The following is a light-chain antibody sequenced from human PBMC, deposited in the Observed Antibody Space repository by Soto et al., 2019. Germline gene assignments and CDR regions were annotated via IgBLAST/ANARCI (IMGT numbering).Light chain of an antibody. J-gene: IGKJ1*01. CDR1: QSISSG. Sequence: DIQMTQSPSTLSAPVGERGTITCRASQSISSGLAWYQHKPGKAPKLLIYKASTLDAGVPSRFSGSGSGTEFPLTITSLQPDDFATYSCHQYNTYSRTFGQGPKV. V-gene: IGKV1-5*03. CDR3: HQYNTYSRT. CDR2: KAS.